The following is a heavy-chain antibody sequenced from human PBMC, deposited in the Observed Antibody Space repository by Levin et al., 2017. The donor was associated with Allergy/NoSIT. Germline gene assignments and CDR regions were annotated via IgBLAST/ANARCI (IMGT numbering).Heavy chain of an antibody. CDR2: IDWDDGK. Sequence: QTLSLTCTFSGFSLSTVEMRVSWLRQPPGKALEWLARIDWDDGKFYSTFLKTRLTISKVTSKNQVVLTMTNMDPVDTATYFCARETCTGGSCPYYFDSWGQGTLVTVSS. V-gene: IGHV2-70*04. CDR1: GFSLSTVEMR. J-gene: IGHJ4*02. CDR3: ARETCTGGSCPYYFDS. D-gene: IGHD2-15*01.